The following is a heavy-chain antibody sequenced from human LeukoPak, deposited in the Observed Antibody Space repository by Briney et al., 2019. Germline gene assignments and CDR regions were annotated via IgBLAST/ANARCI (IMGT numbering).Heavy chain of an antibody. D-gene: IGHD6-19*01. CDR2: ISYDGSNK. CDR3: AKGHSSGWYGDY. CDR1: GFTFSSWA. Sequence: SGGSLRLSCAASGFTFSSWAMHWVRQAPGKGLEWVTMISYDGSNKYYADSVKGRFTISRDNSKNTLYLQMNSLRAEDTAVYYCAKGHSSGWYGDYWGQGTLVTVSS. V-gene: IGHV3-30-3*01. J-gene: IGHJ4*02.